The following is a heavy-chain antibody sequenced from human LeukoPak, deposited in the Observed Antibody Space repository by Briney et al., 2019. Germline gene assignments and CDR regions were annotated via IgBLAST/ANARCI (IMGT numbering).Heavy chain of an antibody. CDR3: ARGSITIFGVVTPWYMDV. Sequence: SVKVSCKASGGTFSSYAISWVRQAPGQGLEWMGGIIPIFGTANYAQKFQGRVTITTDESTSTAYMELSSLRSEDTAVYYCARGSITIFGVVTPWYMDVWGKGTTVTVSS. CDR1: GGTFSSYA. CDR2: IIPIFGTA. V-gene: IGHV1-69*05. D-gene: IGHD3-3*01. J-gene: IGHJ6*03.